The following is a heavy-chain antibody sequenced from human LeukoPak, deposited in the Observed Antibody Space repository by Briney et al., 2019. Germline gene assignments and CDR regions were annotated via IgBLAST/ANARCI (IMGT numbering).Heavy chain of an antibody. CDR3: ASGHYYDRFDI. Sequence: PGGSLRLSCAASGFSFSDNWMHWVRQAPGKGLVWVSRISFDGSSANYADSVKGRFTISRDNAKNTLYLQVNSLRAEDTAVYYCASGHYYDRFDIWGQGTMVTVSS. D-gene: IGHD3-22*01. J-gene: IGHJ3*02. CDR1: GFSFSDNW. V-gene: IGHV3-74*01. CDR2: ISFDGSSA.